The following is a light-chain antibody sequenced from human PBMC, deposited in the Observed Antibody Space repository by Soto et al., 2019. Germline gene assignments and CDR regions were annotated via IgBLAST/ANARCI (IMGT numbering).Light chain of an antibody. CDR3: QQRSNWLIT. V-gene: IGKV3-11*01. J-gene: IGKJ5*01. Sequence: EIVMTQSPATLSLSQVERATLSFRASQTVRNNYLAWYQQKPGQAPRLLIYDASNRATGIPARFSGSGSGTDFTLTISSLEPEDFAVYYCQQRSNWLITFGQGTRLENK. CDR2: DAS. CDR1: QTVRNNY.